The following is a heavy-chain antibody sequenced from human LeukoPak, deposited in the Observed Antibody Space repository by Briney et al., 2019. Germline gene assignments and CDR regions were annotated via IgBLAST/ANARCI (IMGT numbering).Heavy chain of an antibody. J-gene: IGHJ4*02. Sequence: GGSLRLSCAASGFTFSSYAMSWVRQAPGKGLEWVSAISGSGGSTYYADSVKGWFTISRDNSKNTLYLQMNSLRAEDTAVYYCAKDLGDSYDILTGYYTGYFDYWGQGTLVTVSS. CDR2: ISGSGGST. CDR1: GFTFSSYA. V-gene: IGHV3-23*01. D-gene: IGHD3-9*01. CDR3: AKDLGDSYDILTGYYTGYFDY.